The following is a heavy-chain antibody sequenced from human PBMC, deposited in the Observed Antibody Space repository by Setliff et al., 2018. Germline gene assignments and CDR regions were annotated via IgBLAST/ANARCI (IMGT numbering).Heavy chain of an antibody. Sequence: GASVKVSCKASGYIFTSYGISWVRQAPGQGLEWMGWISSYNGKTNYAQKLQGRVTMTTDTSTSTAYMELRSLRSDDTAVYYCARLVAPLGVTFGGVIVPNPWGQGTLVTVSS. V-gene: IGHV1-18*01. CDR2: ISSYNGKT. CDR1: GYIFTSYG. D-gene: IGHD3-16*02. J-gene: IGHJ5*02. CDR3: ARLVAPLGVTFGGVIVPNP.